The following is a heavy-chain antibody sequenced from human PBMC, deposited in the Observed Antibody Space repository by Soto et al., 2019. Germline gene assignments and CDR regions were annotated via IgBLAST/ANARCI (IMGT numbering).Heavy chain of an antibody. J-gene: IGHJ4*02. CDR2: ISGSGGST. CDR3: AKDPGDIVVVPAAILTSGWFDY. D-gene: IGHD2-2*01. V-gene: IGHV3-23*01. CDR1: GFTFSSYA. Sequence: GGSLRLSCAASGFTFSSYAMSWVRQAPGKGLEWVSAISGSGGSTYYADSVKGRFTISRDNSKNTLYLQMNGLRAEDTAVYYCAKDPGDIVVVPAAILTSGWFDYWGQGTLVTVSS.